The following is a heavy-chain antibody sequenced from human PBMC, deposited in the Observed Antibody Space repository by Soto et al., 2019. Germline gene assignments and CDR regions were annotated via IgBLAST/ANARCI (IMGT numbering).Heavy chain of an antibody. D-gene: IGHD2-8*01. Sequence: VQLVESGGDLVQPGGPLRLSCVASGFTFSPYWMSWVRQAPGRGLQWVAPINNDGREKYYADSVKGRFTISRDNARDSLYLQLTSLRAEDTAIYYCARGSNQDYWGQGTLVAVSS. J-gene: IGHJ4*02. CDR2: INNDGREK. V-gene: IGHV3-7*03. CDR1: GFTFSPYW. CDR3: ARGSNQDY.